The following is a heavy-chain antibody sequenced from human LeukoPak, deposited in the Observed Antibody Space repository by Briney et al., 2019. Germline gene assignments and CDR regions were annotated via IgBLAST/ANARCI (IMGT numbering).Heavy chain of an antibody. V-gene: IGHV3-30*18. CDR1: GFTFDVSA. J-gene: IGHJ4*02. Sequence: GGSLRLSCAASGFTFDVSAMNWVRQAPGKGLEWVAVISYDGSNKHYADSVKGRFTISRDNSKNTLYLQMNSLRAEDTAVYYCAKDPYGSGSYWIDYWGQGTLVTVSS. CDR3: AKDPYGSGSYWIDY. D-gene: IGHD3-10*01. CDR2: ISYDGSNK.